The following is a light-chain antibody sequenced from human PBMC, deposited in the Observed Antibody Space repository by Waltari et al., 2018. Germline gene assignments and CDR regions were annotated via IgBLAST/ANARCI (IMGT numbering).Light chain of an antibody. J-gene: IGLJ2*01. CDR3: ATGDFSLGAPL. CDR1: SSNIGSHV. CDR2: SND. Sequence: QSVLTQPPSVSATPGQRVIISCSGGSSNIGSHVVNWSQQLPGAAPNLRIYSNDGRPSGVPDRFSGSKSGTSASLAISGLQSDDEGDYYCATGDFSLGAPLFGGGTKVTVL. V-gene: IGLV1-44*01.